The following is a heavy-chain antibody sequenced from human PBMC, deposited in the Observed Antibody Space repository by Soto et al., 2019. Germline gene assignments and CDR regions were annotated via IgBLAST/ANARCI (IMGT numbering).Heavy chain of an antibody. CDR3: AAIRFRGGPLRFED. J-gene: IGHJ4*01. CDR1: GGLFSVFY. Sequence: QVQLVQSGAEVKKPGSSVKVSCKTSGGLFSVFYFNWVRQAPGQGLEWMGGVLPITGSTDYAQKFQGRLTITADRATSTMYMELSRLTAEDTANYYFAAIRFRGGPLRFEDGGQGTLISVSS. V-gene: IGHV1-69*06. D-gene: IGHD5-12*01. CDR2: VLPITGST.